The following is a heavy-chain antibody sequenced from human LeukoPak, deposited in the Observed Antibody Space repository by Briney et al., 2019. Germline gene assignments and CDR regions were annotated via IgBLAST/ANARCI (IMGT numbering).Heavy chain of an antibody. CDR1: GFTFSSYS. CDR2: ISSSSSYI. D-gene: IGHD6-13*01. V-gene: IGHV3-21*01. Sequence: GGSLRLSCAASGFTFSSYSMNWVRQAPGKGLEWVSSISSSSSYIYYADPVKGRFTISRDNAKNSLYLQMNSLRAEDTAVYYCARAWRIAAAGTSDAFDIWGQGTMVTVSS. J-gene: IGHJ3*02. CDR3: ARAWRIAAAGTSDAFDI.